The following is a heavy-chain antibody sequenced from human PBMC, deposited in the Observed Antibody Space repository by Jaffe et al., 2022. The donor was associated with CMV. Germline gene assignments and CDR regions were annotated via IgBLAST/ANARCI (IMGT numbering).Heavy chain of an antibody. D-gene: IGHD2-2*01. CDR3: ARDRAPARVWVDY. J-gene: IGHJ4*02. CDR1: GFTFSTYW. Sequence: EVQLVESGGGLVQPGGSLRLSCAASGFTFSTYWMHWVRQAPGKGLVWVSRISSDGSSTIYADSVKGRFTISRDNAKNTLYLQMNSLRVEDTAVYYCARDRAPARVWVDYWGQGTLVTVSS. V-gene: IGHV3-74*01. CDR2: ISSDGSST.